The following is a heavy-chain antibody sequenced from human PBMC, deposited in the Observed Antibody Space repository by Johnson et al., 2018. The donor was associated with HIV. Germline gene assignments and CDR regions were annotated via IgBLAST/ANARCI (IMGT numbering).Heavy chain of an antibody. CDR3: AREGGCTWVLGDEGACDI. CDR2: IWYDGSNK. J-gene: IGHJ3*02. V-gene: IGHV3-33*01. D-gene: IGHD3-10*01. CDR1: GFTFSSYG. Sequence: QVQLVESGGGVVQPGRSLRLSCAASGFTFSSYGMHWVRQAPGKGLEWVAVIWYDGSNKYYAESVKGRFTVSRDTSKNTMYMQMNRRRTEDTDVYYCAREGGCTWVLGDEGACDIWGQGTMVSVSS.